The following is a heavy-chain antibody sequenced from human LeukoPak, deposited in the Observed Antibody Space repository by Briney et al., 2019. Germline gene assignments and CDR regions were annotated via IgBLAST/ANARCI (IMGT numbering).Heavy chain of an antibody. V-gene: IGHV1-69*04. J-gene: IGHJ6*02. D-gene: IGHD1-26*01. CDR1: GGTFSSYA. CDR3: AGGRATRRLVDQGTPSRDV. Sequence: SVKVSCKASGGTFSSYAISWVRQAPGQGLEWMGRIIPILGIANYAQKFQGRVTINADKSTSTAYMELSSLRSEDTAVYYCAGGRATRRLVDQGTPSRDVWGQGTTVTVSS. CDR2: IIPILGIA.